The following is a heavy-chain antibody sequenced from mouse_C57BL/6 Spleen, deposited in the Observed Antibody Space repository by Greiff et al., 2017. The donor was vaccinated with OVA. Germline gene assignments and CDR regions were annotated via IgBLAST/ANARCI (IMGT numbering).Heavy chain of an antibody. J-gene: IGHJ2*01. CDR1: GYTFTSYW. CDR3: ARRGGLYYFDY. CDR2: IDPSDSYT. Sequence: QVQLQQPGAELVMPGASVKLSCKASGYTFTSYWMHWVKQRPGQGLEWIGEIDPSDSYTNYNQKFKGKSTLTVDKSSSTAYMQLSSLTSEDSAVYYCARRGGLYYFDYWGQGTTLTVSS. V-gene: IGHV1-69*01. D-gene: IGHD3-3*01.